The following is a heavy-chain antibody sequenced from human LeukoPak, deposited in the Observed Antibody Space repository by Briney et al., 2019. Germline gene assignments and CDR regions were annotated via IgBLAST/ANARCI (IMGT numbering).Heavy chain of an antibody. Sequence: SETLSLTCTVSGGSISSSSYYWGWIRQPPGKGLEWIGSIYYSGSTNYNPSLKSRVTISVDTSKNQFSLKLSSVTAADTAVYYCARSGVLRYFDWFQSGYYFDYWGQGTLVTVSS. CDR3: ARSGVLRYFDWFQSGYYFDY. J-gene: IGHJ4*02. D-gene: IGHD3-9*01. CDR1: GGSISSSSYY. V-gene: IGHV4-39*07. CDR2: IYYSGST.